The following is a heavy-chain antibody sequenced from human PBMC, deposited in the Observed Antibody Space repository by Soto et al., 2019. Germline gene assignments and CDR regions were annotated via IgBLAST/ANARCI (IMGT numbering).Heavy chain of an antibody. J-gene: IGHJ6*02. Sequence: EVQLVESGGGLVKPGGSLRLSCAASGFTFSPYTMNWVRQAPGKGLEWVSSISSRSSYIYYADSVKGRFTISRDNAKNSLYLLMNSLRAEDTAVYYCKRDLAAATSYGMDVWGQGTTVTVSS. D-gene: IGHD6-13*01. CDR1: GFTFSPYT. V-gene: IGHV3-21*01. CDR2: ISSRSSYI. CDR3: KRDLAAATSYGMDV.